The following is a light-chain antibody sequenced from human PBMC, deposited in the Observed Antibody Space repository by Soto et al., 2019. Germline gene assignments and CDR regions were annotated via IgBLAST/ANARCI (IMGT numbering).Light chain of an antibody. Sequence: DIQVTQSPPTLSASVGDRVTITCRASQTISTWMAWYQQKPGKAPKLLVYDASTLQSGVASRFSGSGSGTEFTLIISGLQPDDSATYYCQQYTNTNNPWMFGQGTDWRL. V-gene: IGKV1-5*01. CDR3: QQYTNTNNPWM. CDR2: DAS. J-gene: IGKJ2*01. CDR1: QTISTW.